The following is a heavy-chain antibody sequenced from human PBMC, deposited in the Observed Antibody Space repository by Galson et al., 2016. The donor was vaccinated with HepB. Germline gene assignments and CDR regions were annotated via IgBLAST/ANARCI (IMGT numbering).Heavy chain of an antibody. Sequence: SVKVSCKASGFTLSTWYMHWVRQVPEQGLEWMGFINPNAGSTNYAQNFQGRVTLTRDTSTSPVYMELSSLRSEDTAVYYCAAERGHAFYYFDYWGQGTLVTVSS. D-gene: IGHD3-16*01. J-gene: IGHJ4*02. CDR3: AAERGHAFYYFDY. CDR1: GFTLSTWY. V-gene: IGHV1-46*01. CDR2: INPNAGST.